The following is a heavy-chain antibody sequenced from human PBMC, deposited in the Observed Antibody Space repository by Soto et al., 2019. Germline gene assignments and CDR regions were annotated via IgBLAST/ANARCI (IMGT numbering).Heavy chain of an antibody. V-gene: IGHV1-58*01. Sequence: ASVKVSCKASGFTFTSSAVQWVRQARGQRLEWIGWIVVGSGNTNYAQKFQERVTITRDKSRSTAYMELSSLRSEDTDVYYCAAWGTYSGSYSQAPYYYYGMDVWGQGTTVTVSS. CDR3: AAWGTYSGSYSQAPYYYYGMDV. CDR1: GFTFTSSA. D-gene: IGHD1-26*01. CDR2: IVVGSGNT. J-gene: IGHJ6*02.